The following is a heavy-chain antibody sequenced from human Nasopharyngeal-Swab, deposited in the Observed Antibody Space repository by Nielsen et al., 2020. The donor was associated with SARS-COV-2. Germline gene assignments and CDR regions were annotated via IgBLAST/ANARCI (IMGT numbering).Heavy chain of an antibody. CDR1: GGSFSGYY. J-gene: IGHJ6*02. D-gene: IGHD3-3*01. V-gene: IGHV4-34*01. CDR3: ARLCYDFWSSFRLPRGMDV. CDR2: INDSGST. Sequence: SQTHSLTCAVYGGSFSGYYWSWIRQPPGQRLEWIGEINDSGSTNYNPSLKSRVTISVDTSKNQFSLKLSSVTAADTAVYYCARLCYDFWSSFRLPRGMDVWGQGTAVTVSS.